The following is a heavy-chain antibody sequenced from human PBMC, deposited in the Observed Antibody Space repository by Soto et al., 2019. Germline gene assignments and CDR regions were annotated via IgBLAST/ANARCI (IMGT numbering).Heavy chain of an antibody. Sequence: GAAGKVCCKASGYTFTTYSIAWGRQAPGEGLEWMGWISPYNGNTNYAQKFQGRVTMTTDTSTNTAYMALRSLRSDDTAVYYCAREDFGVHSSSLDPWGQGHLVTVS. CDR1: GYTFTTYS. J-gene: IGHJ5*02. CDR2: ISPYNGNT. D-gene: IGHD6-6*01. V-gene: IGHV1-18*01. CDR3: AREDFGVHSSSLDP.